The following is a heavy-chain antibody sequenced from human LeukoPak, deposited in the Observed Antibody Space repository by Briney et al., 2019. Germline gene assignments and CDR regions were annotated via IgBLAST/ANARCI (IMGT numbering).Heavy chain of an antibody. Sequence: SETLSLTCAVSGGSISSSNWWSWVRQPPGKGLEWIGEIYHSGSTNYNPSLKSRVTISVDKSKNQFSLKLSSVTAADTAVYYCARDPLLWFGESPRNGMDVWGQGTTVTVSS. V-gene: IGHV4-4*02. CDR2: IYHSGST. D-gene: IGHD3-10*01. CDR1: GGSISSSNW. CDR3: ARDPLLWFGESPRNGMDV. J-gene: IGHJ6*02.